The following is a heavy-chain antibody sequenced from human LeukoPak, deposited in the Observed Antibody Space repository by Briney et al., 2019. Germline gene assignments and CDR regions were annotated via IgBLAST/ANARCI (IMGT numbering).Heavy chain of an antibody. CDR2: FYISGTT. Sequence: SETLSLTCSVSGASISSFFWSWIRQPAGKGLEWIGRFYISGTTNYNPSLKSRVTISVDTSKNQFSLKLSSVTAADTAVYYCATHNNWFDPWGQGTLVTVSS. CDR3: ATHNNWFDP. CDR1: GASISSFF. J-gene: IGHJ5*02. V-gene: IGHV4-4*07.